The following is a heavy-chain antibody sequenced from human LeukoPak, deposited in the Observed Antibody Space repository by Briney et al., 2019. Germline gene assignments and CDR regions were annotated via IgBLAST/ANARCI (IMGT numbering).Heavy chain of an antibody. Sequence: PGGSPRLSCAASGFTFNNYAMSWVRQAPGKGLEWVSAISASGGTTYYADSVKGRFTISRDNSENTLFLQMNSLRAEDTAVYYCAKEPREYCSSTSCPNWFGSWGQGTLVTVSS. V-gene: IGHV3-23*01. CDR2: ISASGGTT. J-gene: IGHJ5*01. D-gene: IGHD2-2*01. CDR3: AKEPREYCSSTSCPNWFGS. CDR1: GFTFNNYA.